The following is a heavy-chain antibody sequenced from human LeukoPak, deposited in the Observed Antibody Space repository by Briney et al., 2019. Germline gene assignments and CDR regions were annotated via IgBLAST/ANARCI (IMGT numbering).Heavy chain of an antibody. J-gene: IGHJ1*01. CDR3: ARGGPGYYSDNTGSRGYFKH. CDR2: INPNSGGT. Sequence: ASVKVSCKASGYTFTGYYMHWVRQAPGQGLEWMGWINPNSGGTNYAQKFQGRVTMTRDTSITTAYMELTSLRSEDTAVYFCARGGPGYYSDNTGSRGYFKHWGQGTLVTVSS. CDR1: GYTFTGYY. V-gene: IGHV1-2*02. D-gene: IGHD3-22*01.